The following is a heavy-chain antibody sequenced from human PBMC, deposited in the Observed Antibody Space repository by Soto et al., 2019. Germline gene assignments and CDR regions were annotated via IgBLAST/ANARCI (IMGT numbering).Heavy chain of an antibody. D-gene: IGHD4-17*01. J-gene: IGHJ4*02. CDR3: ARDPAGDYGH. V-gene: IGHV4-59*02. CDR2: IHERGVT. Sequence: ETLSLTCNVSGGSVSDYYWSWIRQAPGKGLEWIGHIHERGVTNYNPSLKSRVTMSVDTSKNQFSLTLRSVHTADTAIYFCARDPAGDYGHWGRGTLVTVSS. CDR1: GGSVSDYY.